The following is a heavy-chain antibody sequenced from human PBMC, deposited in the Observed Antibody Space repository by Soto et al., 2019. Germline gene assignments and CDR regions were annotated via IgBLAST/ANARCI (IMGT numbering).Heavy chain of an antibody. J-gene: IGHJ4*02. CDR2: ISYDGTNK. CDR3: ARGRGFIHDFDY. CDR1: GFTFTSYA. Sequence: QVRLVESGGGVVQPGRSLRLSCAASGFTFTSYAMHWVRQAPGKGLEWVALISYDGTNKYYADSVKGRCAISRDNSKNTLFLQMKSLRDKDTAVYFCARGRGFIHDFDYWGQGALVTVSA. D-gene: IGHD3-10*01. V-gene: IGHV3-30*09.